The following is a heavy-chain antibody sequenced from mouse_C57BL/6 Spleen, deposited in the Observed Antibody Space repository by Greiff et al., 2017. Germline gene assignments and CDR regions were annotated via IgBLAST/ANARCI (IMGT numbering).Heavy chain of an antibody. J-gene: IGHJ3*01. Sequence: QVQLQQPGAELVKPGASVKLSCKASGYTFTSYWMHWVKQRPGQGLEWIGMIHPNSGSTNSNEKFKSKATLTVDKSSSTADMQLSSLTSVGAAFYYYGRYGVTVFFAFWGQGTLVTVSA. CDR1: GYTFTSYW. D-gene: IGHD1-1*02. CDR2: IHPNSGST. CDR3: GRYGVTVFFAF. V-gene: IGHV1-64*01.